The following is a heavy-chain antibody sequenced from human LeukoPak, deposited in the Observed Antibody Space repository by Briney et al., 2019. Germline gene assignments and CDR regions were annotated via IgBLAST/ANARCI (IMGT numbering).Heavy chain of an antibody. CDR2: ISGSGGST. CDR3: AKDLSPVDYRHDY. D-gene: IGHD4-11*01. V-gene: IGHV3-23*01. CDR1: GFTFSVYA. Sequence: GGTLRLSYAASGFTFSVYAMSWARQAPGKGLEWGLGISGSGGSTYYADSVRGRFTISRDNSKNTVYRHMNSLRVEDTALFYWAKDLSPVDYRHDYWGQGTLVTVSS. J-gene: IGHJ4*02.